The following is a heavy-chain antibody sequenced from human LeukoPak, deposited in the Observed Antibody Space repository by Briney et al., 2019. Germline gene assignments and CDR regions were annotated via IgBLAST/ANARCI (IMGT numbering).Heavy chain of an antibody. CDR2: ISYDGSND. D-gene: IGHD5-12*01. CDR3: AKESPHSGYDVGD. J-gene: IGHJ4*02. V-gene: IGHV3-30-3*01. CDR1: GFTFSNYE. Sequence: GGSLRLSCATSGFTFSNYEMSWVRQAPGKGLEWVAIISYDGSNDYYADSVRGRFTISRDNSKNTLYLQMNSLRAEDTSIYYCAKESPHSGYDVGDWGQGTLVTVSS.